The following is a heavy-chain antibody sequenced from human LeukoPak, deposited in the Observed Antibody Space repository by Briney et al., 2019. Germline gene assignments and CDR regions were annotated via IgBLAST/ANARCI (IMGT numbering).Heavy chain of an antibody. Sequence: ASVKVSCKASGGTFSDYALNWVRQAPGQGLEWMAWISAYNGDTKYAQKFQGRVTMTTDTSTSTAYMELRSLRSDDTAVYYCARDPLRFGELLGYFDYWGQGTLVTVSS. D-gene: IGHD3-10*01. J-gene: IGHJ4*02. CDR3: ARDPLRFGELLGYFDY. CDR1: GGTFSDYA. V-gene: IGHV1-18*01. CDR2: ISAYNGDT.